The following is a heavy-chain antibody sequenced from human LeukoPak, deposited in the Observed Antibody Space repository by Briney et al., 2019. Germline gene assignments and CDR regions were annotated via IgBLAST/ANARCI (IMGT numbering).Heavy chain of an antibody. CDR3: ARGHSSSWSYFQH. Sequence: ASVKVSCKASGYTFTGYYMHWVRQAPGQGLEWMGWINPNNGGAHYAQRFQGRVTMTRDTSISTAYMELTRLRSDDTAVYYCARGHSSSWSYFQHWGQGTLVSVSS. CDR1: GYTFTGYY. J-gene: IGHJ1*01. CDR2: INPNNGGA. V-gene: IGHV1-2*02. D-gene: IGHD6-13*01.